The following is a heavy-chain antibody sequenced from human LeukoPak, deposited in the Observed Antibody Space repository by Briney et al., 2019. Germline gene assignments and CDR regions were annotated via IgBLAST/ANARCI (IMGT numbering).Heavy chain of an antibody. CDR1: GYTFTGYY. Sequence: ASVKVSCKASGYTFTGYYMHWVRQAPGQGLEWMGWINPNSGGTNYAQKFQGRVTMTRDTSISTAYMELSRLRSDDTAVYYCARDYSSSRYPRDAFDIWGQGTMVTVSS. CDR3: ARDYSSSRYPRDAFDI. D-gene: IGHD6-13*01. V-gene: IGHV1-2*02. CDR2: INPNSGGT. J-gene: IGHJ3*02.